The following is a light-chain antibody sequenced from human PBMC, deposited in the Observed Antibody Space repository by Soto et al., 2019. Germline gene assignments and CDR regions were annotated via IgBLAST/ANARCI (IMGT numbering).Light chain of an antibody. V-gene: IGKV3-20*01. Sequence: GLTQSPGTLSLSPGEGAILSCRASQSVSNNHQKHGEAPRLLICGASSSANGVPDRFCGSRCGTEFIITISSLLHEDYATYYCRQSCSSPPLTFGQGTKVDI. CDR3: RQSCSSPPLT. J-gene: IGKJ1*01. CDR2: GAS. CDR1: QSVSN.